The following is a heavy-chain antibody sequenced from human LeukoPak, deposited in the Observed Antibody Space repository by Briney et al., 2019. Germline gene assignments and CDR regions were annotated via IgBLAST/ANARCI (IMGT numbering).Heavy chain of an antibody. J-gene: IGHJ4*02. CDR3: ARAAAHSMPNIVVVVAAYYFDY. CDR1: GGSFSGYY. CDR2: INHSGST. Sequence: PSETLSLTCAVYGGSFSGYYWSWIRQPPGKGLEWIGEINHSGSTNYNPSLKSRVTISVDTSKNQFSLKLSSVTAVDTAVYYCARAAAHSMPNIVVVVAAYYFDYWGQGTLVTVSS. D-gene: IGHD2-15*01. V-gene: IGHV4-34*01.